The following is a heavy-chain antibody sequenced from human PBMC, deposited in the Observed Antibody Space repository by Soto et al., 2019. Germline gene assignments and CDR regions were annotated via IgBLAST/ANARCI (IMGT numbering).Heavy chain of an antibody. D-gene: IGHD3-22*01. CDR3: ARDPAYYYDSSGYYYGGFWFDP. Sequence: ASVKVSCKASGYTFTSYAMHWVRQAPGQRLEWMGWINAGNGNTKYSQKFQGRVTITRDTSASTAYMELSSLRSEDTAVYYCARDPAYYYDSSGYYYGGFWFDPWGQGTLVTVSS. CDR1: GYTFTSYA. V-gene: IGHV1-3*01. CDR2: INAGNGNT. J-gene: IGHJ5*02.